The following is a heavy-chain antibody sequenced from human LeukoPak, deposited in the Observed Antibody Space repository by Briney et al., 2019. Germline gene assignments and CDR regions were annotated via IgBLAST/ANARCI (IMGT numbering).Heavy chain of an antibody. CDR2: IYYSGST. V-gene: IGHV4-39*07. Sequence: PSETLSLTCTVSGGSISSSSYYWGWIRQPPGKGLEWIGSIYYSGSTNYNPSLKSRVTISVDTSKNQFSLKLSSVTAADTAVYYCARLVGIASSYVWFDPWGQGTLVTVSS. J-gene: IGHJ5*02. CDR3: ARLVGIASSYVWFDP. D-gene: IGHD6-13*01. CDR1: GGSISSSSYY.